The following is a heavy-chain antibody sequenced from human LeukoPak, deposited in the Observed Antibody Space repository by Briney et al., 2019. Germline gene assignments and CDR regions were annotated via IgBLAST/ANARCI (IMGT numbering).Heavy chain of an antibody. Sequence: GASVKVSCKASGYTFTSYAMHWVRQAPGQRLEWMGWISAGNGNTKYSQKFQGRVTITRDTSASTAYMELSSLRSEDTAVYYCARTDLGGGATTSSIYYYYGMDVWGQGTTVTVSS. J-gene: IGHJ6*02. V-gene: IGHV1-3*01. D-gene: IGHD1-26*01. CDR1: GYTFTSYA. CDR2: ISAGNGNT. CDR3: ARTDLGGGATTSSIYYYYGMDV.